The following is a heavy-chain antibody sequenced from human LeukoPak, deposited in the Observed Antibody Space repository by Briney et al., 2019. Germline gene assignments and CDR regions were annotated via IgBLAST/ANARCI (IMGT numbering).Heavy chain of an antibody. D-gene: IGHD1-26*01. V-gene: IGHV4-38-2*02. CDR2: TYHSGST. J-gene: IGHJ4*02. Sequence: SETLSLTCSVSGYSISSGNYWGWIRQPPGKTLEWIGSTYHSGSTQLHPSLHSRVTISVDTSKNQFFLNLSSVTATDTAVYYCAGGEVGSIGRLGYWGQGILVTVSS. CDR1: GYSISSGNY. CDR3: AGGEVGSIGRLGY.